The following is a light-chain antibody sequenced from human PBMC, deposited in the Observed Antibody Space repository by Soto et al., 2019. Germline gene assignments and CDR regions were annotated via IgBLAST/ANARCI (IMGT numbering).Light chain of an antibody. Sequence: QSALTQPASVSGSPGQSITISCTGTSSDVGGYNYVSWYQQHPGKAPKLMIYEVSKRPSGVSNRFSGSKSGNTASLTISGLQAEDEADYYCNSYTRSNTLVFGGGTKLTVL. CDR2: EVS. CDR3: NSYTRSNTLV. J-gene: IGLJ3*02. V-gene: IGLV2-14*01. CDR1: SSDVGGYNY.